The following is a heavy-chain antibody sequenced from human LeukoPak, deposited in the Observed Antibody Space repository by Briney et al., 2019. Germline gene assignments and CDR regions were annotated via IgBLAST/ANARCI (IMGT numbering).Heavy chain of an antibody. CDR1: GFTFTTFP. V-gene: IGHV3-30*04. D-gene: IGHD6-19*01. CDR2: ISYDGTDK. CDR3: ASPNSMAGTHYFHY. J-gene: IGHJ4*02. Sequence: GGSLRLSCAASGFTFTTFPMHWVRQPPGKGLEWVAVISYDGTDKYYADSVKGRFTISRDNSKSTLYLQMDSLRAEDTAVYYCASPNSMAGTHYFHYWGQGTLVTVSS.